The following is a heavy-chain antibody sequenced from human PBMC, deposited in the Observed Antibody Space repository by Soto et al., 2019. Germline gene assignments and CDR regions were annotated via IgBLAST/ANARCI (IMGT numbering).Heavy chain of an antibody. Sequence: EVQLVESGGGLVQPGGSLRLSCAVSGFTFSSHAMNWVRQAPGKGLEWVAYIHSIRSIIYYADSVKGRFTISRDNAKNSLYLQMDSLRAEDTAVYYCARDARNADYDYWGQGTLVTVSP. J-gene: IGHJ4*02. V-gene: IGHV3-48*01. D-gene: IGHD3-16*01. CDR3: ARDARNADYDY. CDR2: IHSIRSII. CDR1: GFTFSSHA.